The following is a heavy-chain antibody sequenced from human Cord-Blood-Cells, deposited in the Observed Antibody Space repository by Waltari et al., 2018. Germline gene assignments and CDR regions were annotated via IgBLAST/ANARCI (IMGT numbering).Heavy chain of an antibody. CDR2: IIPICGKA. D-gene: IGHD6-13*01. CDR3: ARDNSKDEYSSSWYGGY. J-gene: IGHJ4*02. CDR1: GGTFSSYA. Sequence: QVQLVQSGAEVKKPGSSVKVSCKASGGTFSSYAISWVRQAPGQGLEWMGGIIPICGKANYAQKFQGRVTITADESTSTAYMELSSLRSEDTAVDYCARDNSKDEYSSSWYGGYWGQGTLVTVSS. V-gene: IGHV1-69*01.